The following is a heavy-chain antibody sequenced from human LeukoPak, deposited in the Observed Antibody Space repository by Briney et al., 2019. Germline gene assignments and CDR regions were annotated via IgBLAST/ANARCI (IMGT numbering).Heavy chain of an antibody. V-gene: IGHV4-59*08. CDR3: ASHYGSGSYPFDY. CDR1: GGSISSYY. J-gene: IGHJ4*02. D-gene: IGHD3-10*01. CDR2: IYYSGST. Sequence: SETLSLTCTVSGGSISSYYWSWIRQPPGKGLEWIGYIYYSGSTNYNPSLKSRVTISVDTSKNQFSLKLSSVTAADTAVYYCASHYGSGSYPFDYWGQGTLVTVSS.